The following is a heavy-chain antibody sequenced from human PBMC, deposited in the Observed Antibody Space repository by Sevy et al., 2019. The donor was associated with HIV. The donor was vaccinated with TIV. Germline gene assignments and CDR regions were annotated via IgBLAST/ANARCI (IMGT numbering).Heavy chain of an antibody. CDR2: TYYRSKWYN. V-gene: IGHV6-1*01. CDR3: ARVKVRATMIVVAYAFDI. D-gene: IGHD3-22*01. Sequence: QSQTLSLTCAISGDSVSSNSAAWNWIRQSPSRGLEWLGRTYYRSKWYNDYAVSVKSRITINPDTSKNQFSLQLNSVTPEDTAVYYCARVKVRATMIVVAYAFDIWGQGTMVTVSS. CDR1: GDSVSSNSAA. J-gene: IGHJ3*02.